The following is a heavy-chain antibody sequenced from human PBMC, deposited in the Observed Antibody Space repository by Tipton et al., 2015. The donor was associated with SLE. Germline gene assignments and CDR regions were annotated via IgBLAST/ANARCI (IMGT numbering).Heavy chain of an antibody. V-gene: IGHV4-39*07. CDR2: INHSGST. CDR3: ARGIAGSDIVVVVAAKGYYYFDY. CDR1: GGSISSGSYY. Sequence: TLSLTCTVSGGSISSGSYYWSWIRQPPGKGLEWIGEINHSGSTNYNPSLKSRVTISVDTSKNQFSLKLSSVTAADTAVYYCARGIAGSDIVVVVAAKGYYYFDYWGQGTLVTVSS. D-gene: IGHD2-15*01. J-gene: IGHJ4*02.